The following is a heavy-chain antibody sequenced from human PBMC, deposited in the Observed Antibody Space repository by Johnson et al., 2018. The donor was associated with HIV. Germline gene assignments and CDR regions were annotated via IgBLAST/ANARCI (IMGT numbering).Heavy chain of an antibody. CDR2: IYSGGST. V-gene: IGHV3-53*01. CDR3: ARDRIAARLWAFDI. D-gene: IGHD6-6*01. J-gene: IGHJ3*02. CDR1: GFTVSSNY. Sequence: VQLVESGGGLIQPGGSLRLSCAASGFTVSSNYMSWVRQAPGKGLEWVSVIYSGGSTYYADSVKCRFTISRDNSKNMLYLQMNSLRAEDTAVYYCARDRIAARLWAFDIWGQGTMVTVSS.